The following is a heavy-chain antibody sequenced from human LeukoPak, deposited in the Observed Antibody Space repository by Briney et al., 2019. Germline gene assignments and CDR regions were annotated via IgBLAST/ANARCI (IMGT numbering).Heavy chain of an antibody. CDR2: INPNSGGT. V-gene: IGHV1-2*02. D-gene: IGHD4-17*01. CDR3: AREEATVTTGDY. CDR1: GYTFTGYY. Sequence: ASVKISCKASGYTFTGYYMHWVRQAPGQGLEWMGWINPNSGGTNYAQKFQGRVTMTGDTSISTAYMELSRLRSDDTAVYYCAREEATVTTGDYWGQGTLVTVSS. J-gene: IGHJ4*02.